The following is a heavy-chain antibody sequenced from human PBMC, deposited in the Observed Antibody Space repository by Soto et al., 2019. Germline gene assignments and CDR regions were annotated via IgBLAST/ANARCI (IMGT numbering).Heavy chain of an antibody. CDR3: AKVVSFITMVRGLYFDL. CDR2: ISGSGGST. J-gene: IGHJ2*01. D-gene: IGHD3-10*01. CDR1: GFTFSSYA. V-gene: IGHV3-23*01. Sequence: EVQLLESGGGLVQPGGSLRLSCAASGFTFSSYAMSWVRQAPGKGLEWVSAISGSGGSTYYADSVKGRFTISRDNSKNTLYLQMNSLRAEDTAVYYCAKVVSFITMVRGLYFDLWGRGTLVTVSS.